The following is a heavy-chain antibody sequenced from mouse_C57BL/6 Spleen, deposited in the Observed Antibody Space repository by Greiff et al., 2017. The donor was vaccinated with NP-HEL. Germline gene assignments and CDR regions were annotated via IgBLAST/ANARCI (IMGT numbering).Heavy chain of an antibody. CDR3: STVVATGDFDY. V-gene: IGHV14-1*01. CDR2: IDPEDGDT. D-gene: IGHD1-1*01. CDR1: GFNIKDYY. Sequence: EVQLQQSGAELVRPGASVKLSCTASGFNIKDYYMHWVKQRPEQGLEWIGRIDPEDGDTEYAPKFQGKATMTADTSSNTAYLQLSSLTSEDTAVYYWSTVVATGDFDYWGQGTTLTVSS. J-gene: IGHJ2*01.